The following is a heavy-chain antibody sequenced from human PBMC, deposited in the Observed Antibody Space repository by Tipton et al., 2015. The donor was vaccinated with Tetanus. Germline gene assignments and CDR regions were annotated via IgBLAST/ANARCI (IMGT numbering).Heavy chain of an antibody. J-gene: IGHJ4*02. D-gene: IGHD5-18*01. CDR1: GFTFDDYA. V-gene: IGHV3-9*01. CDR2: ISWNSGSI. CDR3: AKDSVRFQLVDTAMDS. Sequence: SLRLSCAASGFTFDDYAMHWVRQAPGKGLEWVSGISWNSGSIGYADSVKGRFTISRDNAKNSLYLQMNSLRAEDTALYYCAKDSVRFQLVDTAMDSWGQGTLVTVSS.